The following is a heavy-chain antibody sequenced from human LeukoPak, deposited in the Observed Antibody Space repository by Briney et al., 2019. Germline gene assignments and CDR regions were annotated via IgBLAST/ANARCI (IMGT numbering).Heavy chain of an antibody. V-gene: IGHV4-39*07. Sequence: SETLSLTCTVSGGSISSSSYYWGWIRQPPGKGLEWIGSIYYSGSTYYNPSLKSRVTISVDTSKNQFSLKLSSVTAADTAVYYCARGIFATMVRGVRYYYYYYMDVWGKGTTVTVSS. CDR2: IYYSGST. CDR3: ARGIFATMVRGVRYYYYYYMDV. D-gene: IGHD3-10*01. CDR1: GGSISSSSYY. J-gene: IGHJ6*03.